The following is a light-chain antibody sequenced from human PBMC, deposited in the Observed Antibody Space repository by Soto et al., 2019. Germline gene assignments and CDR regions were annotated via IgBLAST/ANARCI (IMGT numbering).Light chain of an antibody. CDR3: ASWDDRLSGPI. CDR2: NID. V-gene: IGLV1-44*01. J-gene: IGLJ2*01. CDR1: SSNIGSNS. Sequence: QSVMTQPPSASGTPGQRVTISCSGSSSNIGSNSVNWYQQLPGTAPKLLIYNIDQRPSGVPDRFLGSKSGSSASLAISGLQSEDEAYYYCASWDDRLSGPIFGGGTKVTVL.